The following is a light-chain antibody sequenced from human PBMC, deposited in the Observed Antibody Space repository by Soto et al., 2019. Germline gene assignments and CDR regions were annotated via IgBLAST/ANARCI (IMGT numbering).Light chain of an antibody. Sequence: QSVLTQPASVSGSPGQSITISCTGTSSDVGGYNYVSWYQQHPGKDPKLMIYEVSNRPSGVSNRFSGSKSGNTASLTISGLQAEDEADYYCSSYTSSSLWVFGGGTKLTVL. CDR3: SSYTSSSLWV. J-gene: IGLJ3*02. V-gene: IGLV2-14*01. CDR2: EVS. CDR1: SSDVGGYNY.